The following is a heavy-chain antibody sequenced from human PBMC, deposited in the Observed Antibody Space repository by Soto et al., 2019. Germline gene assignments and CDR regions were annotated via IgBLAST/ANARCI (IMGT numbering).Heavy chain of an antibody. CDR2: IWYDGSNI. Sequence: GGSLRLSCAASGFIFSSFGMHWVRQAPGKGLGWVAHIWYDGSNIYYADSVKGRFTISRDNSRNTLYLQMSSLRAEDTAVYHCVRDLLGSGGHFDYWGQGTLVTVSS. D-gene: IGHD7-27*01. V-gene: IGHV3-33*01. J-gene: IGHJ4*02. CDR1: GFIFSSFG. CDR3: VRDLLGSGGHFDY.